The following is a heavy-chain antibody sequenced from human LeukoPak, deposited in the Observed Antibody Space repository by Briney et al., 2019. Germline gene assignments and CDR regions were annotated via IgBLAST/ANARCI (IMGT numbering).Heavy chain of an antibody. CDR2: IYSSSRSI. V-gene: IGHV3-21*05. CDR1: GFTFSSYS. Sequence: GGSLRLSCAASGFTFSSYSMNWVRQAPGKGLEWVSYIYSSSRSIHYADSVKGRFTISRDNAKNSLSLQMNSLRAEDTAVYYCARALNYDILTGYCDYWGQGTLVTVSS. J-gene: IGHJ4*02. D-gene: IGHD3-9*01. CDR3: ARALNYDILTGYCDY.